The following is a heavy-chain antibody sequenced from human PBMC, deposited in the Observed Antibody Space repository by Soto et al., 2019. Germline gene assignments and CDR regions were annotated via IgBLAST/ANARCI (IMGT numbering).Heavy chain of an antibody. V-gene: IGHV1-3*01. CDR1: GYTFTSYA. D-gene: IGHD2-2*01. CDR3: ARTFLRPYCSSTSCYGWDYYYYGMDV. Sequence: ASVKVSFKASGYTFTSYAMHWVRQAPGQRLEWMGWINAGNGSTKYSQKFQGRVTITRDTSASTAYMELSSLRSEDTAVYYCARTFLRPYCSSTSCYGWDYYYYGMDVWGQGTTVTVSS. J-gene: IGHJ6*02. CDR2: INAGNGST.